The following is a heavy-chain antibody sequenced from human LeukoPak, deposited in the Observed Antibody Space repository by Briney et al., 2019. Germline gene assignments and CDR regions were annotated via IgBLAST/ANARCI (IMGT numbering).Heavy chain of an antibody. V-gene: IGHV3-53*01. CDR1: GFTVSSNY. Sequence: GGSLRLSCAASGFTVSSNYMSWVRQAPGKGLEWVSVIYSGGSTHYADSVKGRFTISRDNSKNTLCLQMNSLRAEDTAVYYCATWLAPNYYDSSGYYPDAFDIWGQGTMVTVSS. D-gene: IGHD3-22*01. CDR2: IYSGGST. CDR3: ATWLAPNYYDSSGYYPDAFDI. J-gene: IGHJ3*02.